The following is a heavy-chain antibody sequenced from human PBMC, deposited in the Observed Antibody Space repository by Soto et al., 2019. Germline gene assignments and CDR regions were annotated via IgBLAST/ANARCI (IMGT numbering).Heavy chain of an antibody. V-gene: IGHV1-18*04. CDR2: ISAYTGDT. CDR3: AREAVVPAANWYFDL. Sequence: SVKVSCKASGYTFTSYGISWVRQAPGQGLAWMGWISAYTGDTNYAQKLQGRVTMTTDPATSTAYMELRSLRSDDTAVYYCAREAVVPAANWYFDLWGRGTLVTGSS. CDR1: GYTFTSYG. D-gene: IGHD2-2*01. J-gene: IGHJ2*01.